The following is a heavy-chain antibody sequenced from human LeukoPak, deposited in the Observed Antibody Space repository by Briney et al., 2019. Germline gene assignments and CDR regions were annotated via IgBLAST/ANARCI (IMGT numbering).Heavy chain of an antibody. Sequence: HSGGSLRLSCAVSGLTFRSFWMSWVRQAPGKGLEWVANINQDGSEKYFVDSVKGRSTISRDNSKNSLHLQMNTLRAEDTALYYCARERDGRFFDYWDQGTLVTVSS. CDR2: INQDGSEK. V-gene: IGHV3-7*01. D-gene: IGHD5-24*01. CDR3: ARERDGRFFDY. CDR1: GLTFRSFW. J-gene: IGHJ4*02.